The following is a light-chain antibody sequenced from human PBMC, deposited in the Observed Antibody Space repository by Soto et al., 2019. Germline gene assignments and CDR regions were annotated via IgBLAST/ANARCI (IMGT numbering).Light chain of an antibody. CDR2: DVS. CDR3: SSYTSSDTYV. CDR1: SSDVGNYNY. J-gene: IGLJ1*01. V-gene: IGLV2-14*03. Sequence: QSALTQPASVSGSPGQSITISRTGTSSDVGNYNYVSWHQHHPGKAPKLMINDVSNRPSGVSNRFSGSKSGNTASLTISGLQAEDEADYYCSSYTSSDTYVFGTGTKLTVL.